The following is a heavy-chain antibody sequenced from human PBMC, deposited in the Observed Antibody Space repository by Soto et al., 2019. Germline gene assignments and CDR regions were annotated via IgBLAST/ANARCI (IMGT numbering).Heavy chain of an antibody. V-gene: IGHV3-21*01. CDR1: GFTFSSYS. Sequence: GGSLRLSCAASGFTFSSYSMNWVRQAPGKGLEWVSSISSSSSYIYYADSVKGRFTISRDNAKNSLYLQMNSLRAEDTAVYYCASTTGVVYYGMDVWGQWTTVTVSS. CDR2: ISSSSSYI. D-gene: IGHD7-27*01. J-gene: IGHJ6*02. CDR3: ASTTGVVYYGMDV.